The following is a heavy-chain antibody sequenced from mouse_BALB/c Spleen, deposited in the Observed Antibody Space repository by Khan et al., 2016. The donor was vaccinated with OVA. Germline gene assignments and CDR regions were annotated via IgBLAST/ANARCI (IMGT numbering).Heavy chain of an antibody. CDR1: GYSFTGYF. V-gene: IGHV1-20*01. D-gene: IGHD1-1*01. J-gene: IGHJ2*01. CDR3: TRIYRSYFDH. Sequence: VQLKQSGPELVRPGASVKMSCTASGYSFTGYFMNWVMQSHGKSLEWIGRINPHIGETFYNQRFKDKATLTVDESSSTAHMELRSLTSEDSAVYYCTRIYRSYFDHWGQGTTLTVSS. CDR2: INPHIGET.